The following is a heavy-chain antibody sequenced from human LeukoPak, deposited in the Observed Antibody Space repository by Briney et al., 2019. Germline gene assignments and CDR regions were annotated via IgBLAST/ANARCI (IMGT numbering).Heavy chain of an antibody. Sequence: GGSLRLSCAASGFTFSTYAMSWVRQAAAKGMDWVAAISGSGGTTFYADSVKGRFTLSRDNSKNTLYLQMNSLRAEDTAVYYCAKRYCSGGSCYPYDYWGQGTLVTVSS. D-gene: IGHD2-15*01. CDR1: GFTFSTYA. V-gene: IGHV3-23*01. CDR2: ISGSGGTT. CDR3: AKRYCSGGSCYPYDY. J-gene: IGHJ4*02.